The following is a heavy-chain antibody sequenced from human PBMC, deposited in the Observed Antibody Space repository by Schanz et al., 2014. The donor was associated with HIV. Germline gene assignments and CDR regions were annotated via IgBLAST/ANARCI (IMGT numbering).Heavy chain of an antibody. D-gene: IGHD1-1*01. CDR1: KLTFSSHA. CDR2: MSGSGDKT. CDR3: GTRSPDGYNINYYGIDV. V-gene: IGHV3-23*01. Sequence: EMQLLESGGGFVQSGGSLRLSCTASKLTFSSHAMSWVRQAPGKGLEWLSAMSGSGDKTFYADSAKGRFSTSRDNSENTLYLEMNSLRAEDTAVYYCGTRSPDGYNINYYGIDVWGQGTAVIVSS. J-gene: IGHJ6*02.